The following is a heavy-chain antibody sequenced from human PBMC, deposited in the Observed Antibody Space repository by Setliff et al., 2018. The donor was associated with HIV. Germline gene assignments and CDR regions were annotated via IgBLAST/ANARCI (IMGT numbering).Heavy chain of an antibody. CDR1: GGTFSSYA. CDR2: INTNTGNP. J-gene: IGHJ4*02. Sequence: GASVKVSCKASGGTFSSYAISWVRQAPGQGLEWMGMINTNTGNPTYAQGFTGRFVFSLDTSVSTAYLQISSLKAEDTAVYHCARDFGRFGELYSDYWGQGTLVTVSS. V-gene: IGHV7-4-1*02. CDR3: ARDFGRFGELYSDY. D-gene: IGHD3-10*01.